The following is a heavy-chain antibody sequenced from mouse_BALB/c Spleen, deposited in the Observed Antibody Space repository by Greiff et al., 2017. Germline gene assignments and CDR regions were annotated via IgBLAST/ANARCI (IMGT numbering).Heavy chain of an antibody. CDR3: ASDGLYGSSPYFDY. Sequence: EVKLVESGGGLVKPGGSLKLSCAASGFTFSSYAMSWVRQSPEKRLEWVAEISSGGSYTYYPDTVTGRFTISRDNAKNTLYLEMSSLRSEDTAMYYCASDGLYGSSPYFDYWGQGTTLTVSS. J-gene: IGHJ2*01. CDR1: GFTFSSYA. V-gene: IGHV5-9-4*01. CDR2: ISSGGSYT. D-gene: IGHD1-1*01.